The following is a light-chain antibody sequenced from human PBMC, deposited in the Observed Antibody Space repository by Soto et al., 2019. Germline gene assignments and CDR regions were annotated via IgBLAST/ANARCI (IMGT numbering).Light chain of an antibody. CDR1: SSNIGAGCE. CDR3: QSYDTSLSASYV. CDR2: ANT. J-gene: IGLJ1*01. Sequence: QSLQTQPHSVSGAPSHRFTISCTGCSSNIGAGCEVHWYQHLPGKAPKLLIYANTNRPSGVPDRFSGSKSGTSDSLAITGLQAEDEADYYCQSYDTSLSASYVFGGGTKVTVL. V-gene: IGLV1-40*01.